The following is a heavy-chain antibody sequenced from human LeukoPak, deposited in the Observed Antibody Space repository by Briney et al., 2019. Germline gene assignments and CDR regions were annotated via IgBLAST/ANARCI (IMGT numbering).Heavy chain of an antibody. V-gene: IGHV3-21*01. J-gene: IGHJ5*02. CDR1: GFTFSSYS. CDR2: ISSSSSYI. Sequence: PGGSLRLSCAASGFTFSSYSMNWVRQAPGRGLEWVSSISSSSSYIYYADSVKGRFTISRDNAKNSLYLQMNSLRAEDTAVYYCARELGGSQDAGPPFDPWGQGTLVTVSS. D-gene: IGHD2-15*01. CDR3: ARELGGSQDAGPPFDP.